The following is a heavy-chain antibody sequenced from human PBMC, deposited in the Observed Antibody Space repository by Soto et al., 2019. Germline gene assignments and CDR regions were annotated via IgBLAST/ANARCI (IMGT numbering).Heavy chain of an antibody. J-gene: IGHJ6*03. CDR1: GGTFSSYA. CDR2: TIPIFGIA. V-gene: IGHV1-69*10. Sequence: ASVKVSCKASGGTFSSYAISWGRQAPGQGLEWMGGTIPIFGIANYAQKFQGRVTITADKSTSTAYMELSSLRSEDTAVYYCASPARWELRGYYYYMDVWGKGTTVTVSS. D-gene: IGHD1-26*01. CDR3: ASPARWELRGYYYYMDV.